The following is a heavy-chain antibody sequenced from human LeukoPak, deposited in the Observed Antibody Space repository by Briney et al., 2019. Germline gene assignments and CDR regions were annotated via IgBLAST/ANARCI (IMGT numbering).Heavy chain of an antibody. CDR3: ARGLRAARLAS. CDR1: GGSFSGYY. V-gene: IGHV4-34*01. CDR2: MNESGGT. J-gene: IGHJ5*02. D-gene: IGHD6-6*01. Sequence: SETLSLTCAVSGGSFSGYYWSWVRQPPGKGLEWIGEMNESGGTTYNPSLKSRVTMSVDPSKNQLSLKLTSVTAADTAVYYCARGLRAARLASWGQGTLVTVSS.